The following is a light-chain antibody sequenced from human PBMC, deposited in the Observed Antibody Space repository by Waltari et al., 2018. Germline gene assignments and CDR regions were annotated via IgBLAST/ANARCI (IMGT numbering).Light chain of an antibody. CDR3: QTWDPDTVV. V-gene: IGLV4-69*01. CDR2: IDGGGGH. Sequence: QLAVTQSPSASASLRASVKLTCTLRSAHSTHALAGHQHQPEKGPRFLMKIDGGGGHTKGDGIPDRFSGFSSGAERYLTISSLQYEDEAAYYCQTWDPDTVVFGGGTKLTV. CDR1: SAHSTHA. J-gene: IGLJ2*01.